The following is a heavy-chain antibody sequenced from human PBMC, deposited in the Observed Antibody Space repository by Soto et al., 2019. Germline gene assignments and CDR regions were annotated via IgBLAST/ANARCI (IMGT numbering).Heavy chain of an antibody. CDR2: IYYSGST. Sequence: SETLSLTCTVSDGSISSYYWSWIRQPPGKGLEWIGYIYYSGSTNYNPSLKSRVTISVDTSKNQFSLKLSSVTAADTAVYYCARGGMITFGYYFDYWGQGTLVTVSS. J-gene: IGHJ4*02. V-gene: IGHV4-59*13. CDR1: DGSISSYY. D-gene: IGHD3-16*01. CDR3: ARGGMITFGYYFDY.